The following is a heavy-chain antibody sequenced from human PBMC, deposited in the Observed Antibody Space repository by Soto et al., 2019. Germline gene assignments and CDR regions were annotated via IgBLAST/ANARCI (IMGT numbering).Heavy chain of an antibody. CDR2: IRSKVNSYAT. Sequence: GGSLRLSCAASGFTFSGSAVHWVRQASGKGLEWVGRIRSKVNSYATTYAASVKGRFIISRDDSKNTLYLQMNSLRAEDTAVYYCAKYEQQPLAEFDPWGQGTLVTVSS. CDR1: GFTFSGSA. CDR3: AKYEQQPLAEFDP. D-gene: IGHD6-13*01. J-gene: IGHJ5*02. V-gene: IGHV3-73*01.